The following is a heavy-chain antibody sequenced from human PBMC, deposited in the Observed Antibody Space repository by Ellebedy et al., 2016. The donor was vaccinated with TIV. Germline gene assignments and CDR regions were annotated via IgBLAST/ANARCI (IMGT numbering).Heavy chain of an antibody. Sequence: GGSLRLXXAASGFTFSSYAMNWVRQAPGKGLEWVAVISYEGSDKYYADSVKGRFTISRDNSKSTLYLQMNSLRAEDTAVYYCARDLHITMIRGVMAYWGQGTLVTVSS. J-gene: IGHJ4*02. D-gene: IGHD3-10*01. CDR3: ARDLHITMIRGVMAY. V-gene: IGHV3-30*04. CDR1: GFTFSSYA. CDR2: ISYEGSDK.